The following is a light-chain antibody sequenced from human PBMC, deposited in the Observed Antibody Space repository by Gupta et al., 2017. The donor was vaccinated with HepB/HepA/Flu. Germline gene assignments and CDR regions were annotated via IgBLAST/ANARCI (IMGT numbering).Light chain of an antibody. CDR2: WAS. Sequence: DIVMTQSPPSLAVSLGERATIPCKSSQNILFDSDNKNYLAWYQQKPGQAPKLLIYWASSRECGVPDRFSGSGSGTDFTLTITSLQAEDVAVYYCHQFDSSPFTFGGGTKVEI. CDR3: HQFDSSPFT. CDR1: QNILFDSDNKNY. J-gene: IGKJ4*01. V-gene: IGKV4-1*01.